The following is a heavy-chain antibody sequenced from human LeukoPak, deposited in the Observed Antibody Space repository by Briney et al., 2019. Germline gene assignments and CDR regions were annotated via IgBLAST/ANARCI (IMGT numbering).Heavy chain of an antibody. V-gene: IGHV3-48*03. J-gene: IGHJ4*02. CDR3: ARDLTGDSSHDY. CDR1: GFTFSNYD. D-gene: IGHD3-22*01. Sequence: PGGSLRLSCAASGFTFSNYDMNWVRQAPGKGLEWVSYISSDASAIYYADSVKGRFTISRDNAKNSPYLQMNSLRAEDTAVYYCARDLTGDSSHDYWGQGTLVTVSS. CDR2: ISSDASAI.